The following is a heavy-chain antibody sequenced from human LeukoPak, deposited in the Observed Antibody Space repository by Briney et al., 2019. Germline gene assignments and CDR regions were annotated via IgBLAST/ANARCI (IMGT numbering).Heavy chain of an antibody. CDR1: GFTFDDFA. CDR3: AKSAGYTYAYPDFDY. D-gene: IGHD3-16*01. CDR2: ISWNSGII. V-gene: IGHV3-9*03. J-gene: IGHJ4*02. Sequence: PGRSLRLSCAASGFTFDDFAMHWVRQAPGRGLEWVSGISWNSGIIGYADSVKGRFTISRDNAKNSLYLQMNSLRTEDMALYYCAKSAGYTYAYPDFDYWGQGTLVTVSS.